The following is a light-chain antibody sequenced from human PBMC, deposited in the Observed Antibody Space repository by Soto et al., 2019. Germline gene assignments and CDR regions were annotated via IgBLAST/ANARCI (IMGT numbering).Light chain of an antibody. Sequence: QSVLTQPPSASGTPGQRVTISCSGGSSNIGSNAVNWYQMLPGTAPKVLIYSDNQRPSGVPDRFSGSKSGTTASLAIIGLQSEDEAVYFCAAWDDSLNGPTWVFGGGTKLTVL. CDR1: SSNIGSNA. V-gene: IGLV1-44*01. J-gene: IGLJ3*02. CDR3: AAWDDSLNGPTWV. CDR2: SDN.